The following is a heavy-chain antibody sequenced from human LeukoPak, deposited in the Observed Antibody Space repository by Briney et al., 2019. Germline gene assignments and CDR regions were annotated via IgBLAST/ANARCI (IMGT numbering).Heavy chain of an antibody. J-gene: IGHJ4*02. D-gene: IGHD2-2*02. CDR3: AKTGDCRSTSCYMAFDY. V-gene: IGHV3-30*04. CDR2: ISYDGSDK. CDR1: GFTFSNYA. Sequence: GGSLRVSCAASGFTFSNYAMHWVRQAPGKGLEWVAVISYDGSDKDYADSVKGRFTVSRDNPDNTLYLQMNNPRLEDTAIYYCAKTGDCRSTSCYMAFDYWGQGSLVTASS.